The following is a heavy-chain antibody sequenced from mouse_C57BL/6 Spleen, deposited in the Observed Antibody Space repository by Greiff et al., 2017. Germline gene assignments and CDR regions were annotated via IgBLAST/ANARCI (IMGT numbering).Heavy chain of an antibody. Sequence: VQLQQPGAELVKPGASVKLSCKASGYTFTSYWMPWVKQRPGRGLGWIGRIDPNSGGTKYNEKFKSKATLTVDKPSSTAYMQLSSLTSEDSAVYYCARRETAQARAMDYWGQGTSVTVSS. CDR1: GYTFTSYW. J-gene: IGHJ4*01. CDR2: IDPNSGGT. V-gene: IGHV1-62-3*01. CDR3: ARRETAQARAMDY. D-gene: IGHD3-2*02.